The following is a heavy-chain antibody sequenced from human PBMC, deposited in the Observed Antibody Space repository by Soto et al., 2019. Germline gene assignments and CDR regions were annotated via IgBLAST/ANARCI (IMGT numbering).Heavy chain of an antibody. CDR1: GGPISSGGYY. V-gene: IGHV4-31*03. J-gene: IGHJ5*02. Sequence: SETLSLTCTVSGGPISSGGYYWNWIRQHPGKGLEWIGYIFYSGSTYYNPSLKSRVTISVDMSKNQFSLRLSSVTAADTAVYYCARDPRGTKWFDPWGQGTLVTVSS. CDR3: ARDPRGTKWFDP. D-gene: IGHD3-16*01. CDR2: IFYSGST.